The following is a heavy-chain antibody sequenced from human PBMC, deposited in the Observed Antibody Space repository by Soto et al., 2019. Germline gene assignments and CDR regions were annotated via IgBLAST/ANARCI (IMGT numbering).Heavy chain of an antibody. CDR3: AKENCPRDYNYYVMDV. V-gene: IGHV3-30*18. D-gene: IGHD2-15*01. Sequence: QVQLVESGGGVVQPGRSLRLSCAASGFTFTSYGMYWVRQAPGKGLEWVALISFDGNNERYADSVKGRFTISRDTSKNTLDLQMNSLRPEDTGVYYCAKENCPRDYNYYVMDVWGQGTTVTVSS. CDR1: GFTFTSYG. CDR2: ISFDGNNE. J-gene: IGHJ6*02.